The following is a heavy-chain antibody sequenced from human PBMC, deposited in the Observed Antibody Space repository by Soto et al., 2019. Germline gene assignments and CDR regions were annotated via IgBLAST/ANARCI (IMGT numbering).Heavy chain of an antibody. CDR3: TRVRCSSTSCFPDY. Sequence: ESGGGLVQPGGSLRLSCAASGFTFSNYWMSWVRQAPGKGLEWVANIKQDGSEKYYVDSVKGRFTISRDNAKNSLYLQMNSLRAEDTAVYYCTRVRCSSTSCFPDYWGQGTLVTVSS. CDR1: GFTFSNYW. V-gene: IGHV3-7*03. D-gene: IGHD2-2*01. J-gene: IGHJ4*02. CDR2: IKQDGSEK.